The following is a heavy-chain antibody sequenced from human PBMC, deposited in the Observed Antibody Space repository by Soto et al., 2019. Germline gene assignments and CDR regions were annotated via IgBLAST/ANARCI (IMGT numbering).Heavy chain of an antibody. Sequence: SETLSLTCAFYGGSFDDFYWSWVRQSPRKGLEWVGEISHDGGTNYSPSLASRVSISVDTSKNQFSLHLRSVTAADTGLYYCARGQLVWYGDLTPYHRDMDVWGQGTTVTVSS. CDR2: ISHDGGT. D-gene: IGHD3-10*01. CDR3: ARGQLVWYGDLTPYHRDMDV. V-gene: IGHV4-34*01. CDR1: GGSFDDFY. J-gene: IGHJ6*02.